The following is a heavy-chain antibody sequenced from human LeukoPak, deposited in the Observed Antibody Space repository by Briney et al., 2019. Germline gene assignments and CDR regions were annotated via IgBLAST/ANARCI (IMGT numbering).Heavy chain of an antibody. CDR3: VRQDGSGSYYFDY. CDR2: IYPGYSDT. D-gene: IGHD6-19*01. Sequence: GESLKISCKGSGYTFYIYWIGWVRQMPGKGLEWMVGIYPGYSDTRYSPSFQGQVTMSVDKSNSSGYLQWSGLKASDTAMCYCVRQDGSGSYYFDYWGQGTLVTVST. V-gene: IGHV5-51*01. J-gene: IGHJ4*02. CDR1: GYTFYIYW.